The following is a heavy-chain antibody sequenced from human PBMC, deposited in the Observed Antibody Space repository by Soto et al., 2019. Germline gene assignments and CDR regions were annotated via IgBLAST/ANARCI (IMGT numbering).Heavy chain of an antibody. Sequence: GGSLRLSCAASGFTFSSYGMHWVRQAPGKGLEWGAVISYDGSNKYYADSVKGRFTISRDNSKNTLYLQMNSLRAEDTAVYYCAKDLTILGYFDYWGQGTLVTVSS. CDR3: AKDLTILGYFDY. CDR1: GFTFSSYG. CDR2: ISYDGSNK. J-gene: IGHJ4*02. D-gene: IGHD3-10*01. V-gene: IGHV3-30*18.